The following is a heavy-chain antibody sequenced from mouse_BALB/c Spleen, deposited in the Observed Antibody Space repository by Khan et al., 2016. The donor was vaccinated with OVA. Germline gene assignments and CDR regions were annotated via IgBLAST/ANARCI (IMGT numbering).Heavy chain of an antibody. D-gene: IGHD1-1*01. Sequence: EVQLQQSGPELVKPGASVKISCKASGYSFTGYFMNWVMQSHGKSLEWIGRINPHIGETFYNQKFKGKATLTVDESSSTAHMELRRLGYEDSAVYYCARIYGSDFDYWGQGTTLTVSS. V-gene: IGHV1-20*02. CDR1: GYSFTGYF. J-gene: IGHJ2*01. CDR2: INPHIGET. CDR3: ARIYGSDFDY.